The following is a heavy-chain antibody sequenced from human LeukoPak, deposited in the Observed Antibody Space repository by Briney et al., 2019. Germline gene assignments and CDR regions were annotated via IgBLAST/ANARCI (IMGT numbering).Heavy chain of an antibody. D-gene: IGHD5-24*01. CDR1: GDSVSSKSV. CDR3: ARGDQNFDY. J-gene: IGHJ4*02. V-gene: IGHV6-1*01. CDR2: IYYRSKWSN. Sequence: SQTLSLTCAISGDSVSSKSVWNWIRQSPSRGLERLGRIYYRSKWSNNYAVSVKSRITINPDTSKNQFSLQLSSVTAEDTALYYCARGDQNFDYWGQGTLVTVSS.